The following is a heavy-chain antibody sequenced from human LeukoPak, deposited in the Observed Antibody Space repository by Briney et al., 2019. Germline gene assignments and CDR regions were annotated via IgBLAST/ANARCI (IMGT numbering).Heavy chain of an antibody. CDR3: AKSDCGADGCKLLNY. J-gene: IGHJ4*02. V-gene: IGHV3-23*01. D-gene: IGHD2-21*01. CDR1: GFTFNNYA. Sequence: GGSLRLSCAASGFTFNNYAMGWVRQPPGKGLEWLSAIDGGGDATKYADSVKGRFTISRDNSKNTVSLQMNSLRVEDTAIYYCAKSDCGADGCKLLNYWGQGTLVTVSS. CDR2: IDGGGDAT.